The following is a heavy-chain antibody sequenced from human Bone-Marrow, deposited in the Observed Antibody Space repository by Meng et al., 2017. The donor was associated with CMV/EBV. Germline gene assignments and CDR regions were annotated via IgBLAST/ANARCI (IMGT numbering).Heavy chain of an antibody. J-gene: IGHJ6*02. V-gene: IGHV1-46*01. CDR3: ARDRPYCSGTSCYTRNVLEWLFGMDV. Sequence: ASVKVSCKASGYTFTSYYMHWVRQAPGQGLEWMGIINPSGGSTSYAQKFQGRVTMTRDTSTSTVYMELSSLRSEDTAVYYCARDRPYCSGTSCYTRNVLEWLFGMDVWGQGPTVTVSS. CDR2: INPSGGST. D-gene: IGHD2-2*02. CDR1: GYTFTSYY.